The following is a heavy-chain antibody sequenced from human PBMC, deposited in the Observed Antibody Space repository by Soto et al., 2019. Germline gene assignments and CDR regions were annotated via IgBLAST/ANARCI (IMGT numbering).Heavy chain of an antibody. J-gene: IGHJ3*02. CDR2: IKQDGSEK. D-gene: IGHD2-21*02. V-gene: IGHV3-7*04. CDR1: GFTFSSYW. CDR3: ARGFAYCGGDCYLYDAFDI. Sequence: GGSLRLSCAASGFTFSSYWMSWVRQAPGKGLEWVANIKQDGSEKYYVDSVKGRFTISRDNAKNSLYLQMNSLRAEDTAVYCCARGFAYCGGDCYLYDAFDIWGQGTMVTVSS.